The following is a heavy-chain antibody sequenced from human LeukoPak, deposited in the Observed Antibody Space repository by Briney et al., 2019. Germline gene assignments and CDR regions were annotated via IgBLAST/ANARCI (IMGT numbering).Heavy chain of an antibody. D-gene: IGHD2/OR15-2a*01. CDR1: GFTFTDHY. J-gene: IGHJ4*02. V-gene: IGHV1-2*02. CDR3: VREGEGPLSKDFDY. Sequence: ASVKVPCKSSGFTFTDHYIHWVRQGPGQGLEWMGYIGPHSTFTSSPQEFQGRVTMTRDASMSTAYMELTRLTSDDTAVYYCVREGEGPLSKDFDYWGQGTLVTVSS. CDR2: IGPHSTFT.